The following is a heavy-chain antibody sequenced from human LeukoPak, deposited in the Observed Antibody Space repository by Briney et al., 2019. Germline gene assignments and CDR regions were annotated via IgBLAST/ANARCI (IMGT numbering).Heavy chain of an antibody. CDR1: DITFSSDS. V-gene: IGHV3-74*01. CDR2: IKSDGSIT. J-gene: IGHJ5*02. CDR3: AREGGSGWWDNWLDP. Sequence: PGGSLRLSCAASDITFSSDSMHWVRQAPGRGREWISRIKSDGSITDYADSVKGRSIISRDNAKNMLYLYMNSLRVEDTAVYYCAREGGSGWWDNWLDPWGQGTLVTVSS. D-gene: IGHD6-13*01.